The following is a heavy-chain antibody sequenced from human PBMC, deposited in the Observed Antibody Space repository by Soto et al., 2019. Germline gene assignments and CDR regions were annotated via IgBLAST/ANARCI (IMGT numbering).Heavy chain of an antibody. Sequence: GGSLRLSCTASGFTLSSYWMYWVRQVPGKGLVWVSHINSGGTITPYADSVRGRFTISRDNSKNTLYLDMNSLTSDDTAVYCCARSLCAPYFYCGVDFWGQGTTVTVSS. CDR2: INSGGTIT. V-gene: IGHV3-74*01. CDR3: ARSLCAPYFYCGVDF. J-gene: IGHJ6*02. D-gene: IGHD2-21*01. CDR1: GFTLSSYW.